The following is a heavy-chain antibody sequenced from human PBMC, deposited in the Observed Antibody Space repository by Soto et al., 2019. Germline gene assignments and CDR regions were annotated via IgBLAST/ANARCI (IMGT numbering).Heavy chain of an antibody. D-gene: IGHD4-4*01. V-gene: IGHV6-1*01. J-gene: IGHJ6*02. CDR1: GDSVSSNSAT. CDR2: TYYRSKWYN. CDR3: ARVTTIAGGHSGMDV. Sequence: QTLSLTGAISGDSVSSNSATWNLIRQSPSRGLEWLGRTYYRSKWYNDYALSVKSRIIINADTSKNQFSLHLNSVNAEDTAAYYCARVTTIAGGHSGMDVWGQGTTVTVSS.